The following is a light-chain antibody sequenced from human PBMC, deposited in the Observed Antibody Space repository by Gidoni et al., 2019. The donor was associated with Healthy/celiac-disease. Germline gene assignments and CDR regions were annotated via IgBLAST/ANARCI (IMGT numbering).Light chain of an antibody. V-gene: IGKV4-1*01. CDR1: QSVLYSSNNKNY. CDR3: QQYYSTPLT. CDR2: WAS. J-gene: IGKJ1*01. Sequence: DIVMTQSPDSLAVSLGERATINCKSSQSVLYSSNNKNYLAWYQQKPGQPPKLRIYWASTRESGVPYRFRGSGSGTDFTLTISSLQAEDVAVYYCQQYYSTPLTFGQGTKVEIK.